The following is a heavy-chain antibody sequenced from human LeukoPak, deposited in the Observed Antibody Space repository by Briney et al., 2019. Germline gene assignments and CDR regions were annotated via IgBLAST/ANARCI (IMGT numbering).Heavy chain of an antibody. V-gene: IGHV3-21*01. Sequence: GGSLRLSCAASGFTFSSYSMNWVRQAPGKGLEWVSSISSSSSYIYYADSVKGRFTIFRDNAKNSLYLQMNSLRAEDTAVYYCASDKNYYDSSGYYPDAFDIWGQGTMVTVSS. J-gene: IGHJ3*02. CDR3: ASDKNYYDSSGYYPDAFDI. D-gene: IGHD3-22*01. CDR1: GFTFSSYS. CDR2: ISSSSSYI.